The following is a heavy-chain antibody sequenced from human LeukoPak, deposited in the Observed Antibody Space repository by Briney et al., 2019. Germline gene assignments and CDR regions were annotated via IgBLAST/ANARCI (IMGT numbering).Heavy chain of an antibody. CDR1: GGTFSSYA. V-gene: IGHV1-69*13. J-gene: IGHJ4*02. CDR2: IIPIFGTA. D-gene: IGHD1-26*01. Sequence: GASVKVSCKASGGTFSSYAISWVRQAPGQGLEWMGGIIPIFGTANYAQKFQGRVTITADESTSTAYMELSSLRSEDTAVYYCASWAGATAYFDYWGQGTLVTVSS. CDR3: ASWAGATAYFDY.